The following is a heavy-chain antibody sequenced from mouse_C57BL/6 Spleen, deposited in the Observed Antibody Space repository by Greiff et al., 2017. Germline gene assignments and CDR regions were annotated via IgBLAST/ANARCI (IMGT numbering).Heavy chain of an antibody. V-gene: IGHV3-1*01. Sequence: EVQLQQSGPGMVKPSQSLSLTCTVTGYSITSGYDWHWIRHFPGNKLEWMGYISYSGSTNYNPSLKSRISITHDTSKNHFFLKLNSVTTEDTATYDCARYYGSSYWYFDVWGTGTTVTVSS. CDR1: GYSITSGYD. CDR2: ISYSGST. CDR3: ARYYGSSYWYFDV. J-gene: IGHJ1*03. D-gene: IGHD1-1*01.